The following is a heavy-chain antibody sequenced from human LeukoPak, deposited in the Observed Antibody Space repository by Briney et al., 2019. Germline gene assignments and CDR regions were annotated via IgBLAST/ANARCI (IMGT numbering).Heavy chain of an antibody. V-gene: IGHV4-39*02. CDR1: GGSISSGGYY. Sequence: PSETLSLTCTVSGGSISSGGYYWGWIRQPPGKGLEWIGSIYYSGSTYYNPSLKSRVTISVDTSKNQFSLKLSSVTAADTAVYYCAREGGDFDWLLKTKRFDPWGQGTLVTVSS. CDR3: AREGGDFDWLLKTKRFDP. D-gene: IGHD3-9*01. CDR2: IYYSGST. J-gene: IGHJ5*02.